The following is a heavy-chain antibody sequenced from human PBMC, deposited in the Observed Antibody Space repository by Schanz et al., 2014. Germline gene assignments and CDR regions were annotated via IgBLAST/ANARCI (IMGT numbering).Heavy chain of an antibody. CDR2: TNGDGTNA. Sequence: EVQLLDSGGGLVQPGGSLSLSCAASGFTFSTYAMSWVRQAPGKGLEWVSCTNGDGTNAKYADSVKGRFTISRDNAKKTLSLQMISLRAEDTAVYYCARDRGYCSGGSCLTFDDWGQGTLVTVSS. V-gene: IGHV3-23*01. CDR1: GFTFSTYA. D-gene: IGHD2-15*01. J-gene: IGHJ4*02. CDR3: ARDRGYCSGGSCLTFDD.